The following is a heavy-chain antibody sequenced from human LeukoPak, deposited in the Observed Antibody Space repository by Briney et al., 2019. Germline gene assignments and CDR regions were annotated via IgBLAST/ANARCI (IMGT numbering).Heavy chain of an antibody. CDR3: ASDYYGDYVFDY. J-gene: IGHJ4*02. V-gene: IGHV3-21*01. CDR1: GFTFSSYS. CDR2: ISSSGSYT. Sequence: GGSLRLSCAASGFTFSSYSMNWVRQAPGKGLEWVSSISSSGSYTYYADSVKGRFTISRDNAKNSLYLQMNSLRAEDTAMYYCASDYYGDYVFDYWGQGTLVTVSS. D-gene: IGHD4-17*01.